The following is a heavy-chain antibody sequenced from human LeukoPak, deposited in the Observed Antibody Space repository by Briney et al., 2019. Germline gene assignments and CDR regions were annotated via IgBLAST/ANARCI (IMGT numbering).Heavy chain of an antibody. V-gene: IGHV3-7*01. CDR1: GFTFSESW. CDR3: ATYSHWLAGDV. CDR2: MNQDGSEK. D-gene: IGHD3-9*01. Sequence: GGSLRLSCAASGFTFSESWMSWVRQAPGKGLEWVANMNQDGSEKDYVDSVKGRFTITRDNARKSLYLQMSSLRVEDTAVYYCATYSHWLAGDVWGQGTTVTVSS. J-gene: IGHJ6*02.